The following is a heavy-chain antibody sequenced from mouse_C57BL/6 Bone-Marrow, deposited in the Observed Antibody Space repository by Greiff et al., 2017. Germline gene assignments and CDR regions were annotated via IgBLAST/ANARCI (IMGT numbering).Heavy chain of an antibody. CDR3: ARGVYYGNYYYAMDY. Sequence: VQLQQSGPELVKPGASVKISCKASGYSFTGYYMNWVKQSPEKSLEWIGEINPSTGGTTYNQKFKAKATLTVDKSSSTAYMQLKSLTSEDSAVYYCARGVYYGNYYYAMDYWGQGTSVTVSS. CDR2: INPSTGGT. CDR1: GYSFTGYY. V-gene: IGHV1-42*01. J-gene: IGHJ4*01. D-gene: IGHD2-1*01.